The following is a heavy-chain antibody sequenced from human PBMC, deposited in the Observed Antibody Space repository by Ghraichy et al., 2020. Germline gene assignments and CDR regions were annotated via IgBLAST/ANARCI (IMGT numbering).Heavy chain of an antibody. CDR3: ARDKEIGELSSNWFDP. CDR2: IYTSGST. V-gene: IGHV4-4*07. J-gene: IGHJ5*02. Sequence: SETLSLTCTVSGGSISSYYWSWIRQPAGKGLEWIGRIYTSGSTNYNPSLKSRVTMSVDTSKNQFSLKLSSVTAADTAVYYCARDKEIGELSSNWFDPWGQGTLVTVSS. CDR1: GGSISSYY. D-gene: IGHD3-10*01.